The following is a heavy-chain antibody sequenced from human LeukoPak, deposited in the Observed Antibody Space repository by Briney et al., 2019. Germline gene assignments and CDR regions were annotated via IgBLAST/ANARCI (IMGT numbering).Heavy chain of an antibody. CDR2: ISWNSGSI. CDR1: GFTFGDYA. J-gene: IGHJ3*02. V-gene: IGHV3-9*01. CDR3: AKGRIHSGYDDAFDI. Sequence: GRSLRLSCAASGFTFGDYAMRWVRQAPGKGLEWVSGISWNSGSIGYADSVKGRFTISRDNAKNSLYLQMNSLRAEDTALYYCAKGRIHSGYDDAFDIWGQGTMVTVSS. D-gene: IGHD5-12*01.